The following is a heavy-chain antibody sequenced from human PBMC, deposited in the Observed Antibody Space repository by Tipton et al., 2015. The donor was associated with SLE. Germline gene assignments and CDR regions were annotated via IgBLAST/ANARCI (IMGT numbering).Heavy chain of an antibody. CDR3: ASQSGYDNWFDP. J-gene: IGHJ5*02. V-gene: IGHV3-74*01. Sequence: GSLRLSCAASGFIFSSYAMSWVRQAPGKGLEWVSRINSDGSSTRYADSVKGRFTISRDNAKNTLYLQMNSLRVEDTAVYYCASQSGYDNWFDPWGQGTLVTVSS. CDR1: GFIFSSYA. CDR2: INSDGSST. D-gene: IGHD5-12*01.